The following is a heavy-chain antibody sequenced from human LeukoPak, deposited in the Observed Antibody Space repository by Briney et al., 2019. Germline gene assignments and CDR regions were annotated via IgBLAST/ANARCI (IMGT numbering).Heavy chain of an antibody. Sequence: GGCLRLSCAASGFTFSSYGMHWVRQAPGKGLEWVAFIRYDGSNKYYADSVKGRFTISRDNSKNTLYLQMNSLRAEDTAVYYCAKEGITVTTAGPTRGYYYMDVWGKGTTVTISS. CDR2: IRYDGSNK. CDR3: AKEGITVTTAGPTRGYYYMDV. V-gene: IGHV3-30*02. J-gene: IGHJ6*03. D-gene: IGHD4-17*01. CDR1: GFTFSSYG.